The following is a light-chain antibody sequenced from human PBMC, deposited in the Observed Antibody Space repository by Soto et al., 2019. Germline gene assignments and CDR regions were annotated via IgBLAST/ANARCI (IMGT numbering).Light chain of an antibody. CDR2: AAS. J-gene: IGKJ4*01. CDR3: QKYNIAPSLT. V-gene: IGKV1-27*01. CDR1: HGISNY. Sequence: DIQMTQSPSSLSASVGDRVTITCRASHGISNYLAWYQQKPGKVPKLLIYAASTLQSGVPSRFSGGGSGTDFTLTISSLQPEDVATYYCQKYNIAPSLTFGGGTKVEIK.